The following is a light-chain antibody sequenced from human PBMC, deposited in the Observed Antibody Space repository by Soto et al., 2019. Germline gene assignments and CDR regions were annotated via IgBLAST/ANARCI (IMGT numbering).Light chain of an antibody. Sequence: EFVLTQSPGTLSLSPGERATLSCRASQTVRNNYLAWYQQKPGQSPRLLIYDASIRATGVPDRFSGSGAGTDFSLTISRLEPEDFAVYYCQQYRSSPLITFGQGTRLEIK. CDR1: QTVRNNY. CDR3: QQYRSSPLIT. J-gene: IGKJ5*01. V-gene: IGKV3-20*01. CDR2: DAS.